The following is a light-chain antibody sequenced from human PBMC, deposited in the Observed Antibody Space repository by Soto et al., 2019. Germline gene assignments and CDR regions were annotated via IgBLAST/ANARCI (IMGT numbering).Light chain of an antibody. CDR2: GAS. CDR1: QSVNNN. CDR3: QQYNNWPLT. Sequence: EIVMTQSPATLSVSPGERATLSCRASQSVNNNLAWYQQKPGQAPRLLIYGASNRATGIPARFSGTGSRTELTLTISSLQSEDFASYYCQQYNNWPLTFGGGTKVEIK. J-gene: IGKJ4*01. V-gene: IGKV3D-15*01.